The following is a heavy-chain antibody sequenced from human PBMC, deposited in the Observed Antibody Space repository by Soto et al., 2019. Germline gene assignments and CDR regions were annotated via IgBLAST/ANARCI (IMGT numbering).Heavy chain of an antibody. CDR1: GFTFSSYS. Sequence: EVQVVESGGGLVKPGGSLRLSCAASGFTFSSYSMKWVRQAPGKGLEWVSTIRSSSSYIYYADSVKGRFTISRDNAKNSLYLQMNSLRADDTAVYYGATAKLTLLNYDYWGQGTLVTVYS. J-gene: IGHJ4*02. CDR3: ATAKLTLLNYDY. V-gene: IGHV3-21*01. CDR2: IRSSSSYI. D-gene: IGHD1-26*01.